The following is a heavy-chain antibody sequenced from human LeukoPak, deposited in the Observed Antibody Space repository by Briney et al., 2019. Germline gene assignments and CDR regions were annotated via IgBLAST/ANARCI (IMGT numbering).Heavy chain of an antibody. J-gene: IGHJ6*03. D-gene: IGHD3-3*01. V-gene: IGHV3-30*02. CDR1: GFTFSSYG. Sequence: GGSLRLSCAASGFTFSSYGMHWVRQAPGKGLEWVAFIRYDGSNKYYADSVKGRFTISRDNSKNTLYLQMNSLRAEDTAVYYCARVAPVFTDWNDFWSGYYIDYYYYMDVWGKGTTVTVSS. CDR2: IRYDGSNK. CDR3: ARVAPVFTDWNDFWSGYYIDYYYYMDV.